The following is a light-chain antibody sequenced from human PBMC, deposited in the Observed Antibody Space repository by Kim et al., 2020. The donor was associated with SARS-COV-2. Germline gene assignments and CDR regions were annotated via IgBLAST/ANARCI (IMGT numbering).Light chain of an antibody. Sequence: GTVGDRVTITCRASQSISSYLNWYQQKPGKAPKLLFHAASSLQSGVPSRFSGSGSGTDFTLTISTLQLEDFATYYCQQSYSPPFTFGPGTKVDIK. CDR2: AAS. J-gene: IGKJ3*01. CDR3: QQSYSPPFT. V-gene: IGKV1-39*01. CDR1: QSISSY.